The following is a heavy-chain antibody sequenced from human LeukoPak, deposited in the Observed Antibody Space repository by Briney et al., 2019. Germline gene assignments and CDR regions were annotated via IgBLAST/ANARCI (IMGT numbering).Heavy chain of an antibody. V-gene: IGHV1-18*01. J-gene: IGHJ6*03. CDR2: ISTDNGTA. CDR1: GYTFTSFD. CDR3: ARAIDTVMVKGYYYYMDV. Sequence: GASVKVSCKTSGYTFTSFDITWVRQAPGQGLEWMGWISTDNGTAKYAQNLQGRGTMTTAASTSTAYMALGSLRSDDTAVYYCARAIDTVMVKGYYYYMDVWGQGTAVTVSS. D-gene: IGHD5-18*01.